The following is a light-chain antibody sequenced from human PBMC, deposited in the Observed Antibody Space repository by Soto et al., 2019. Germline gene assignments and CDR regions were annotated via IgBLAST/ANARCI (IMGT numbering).Light chain of an antibody. CDR1: SSIIGAGYD. Sequence: QSVLTQPPSVSGAPGQRVTISCTGSSSIIGAGYDVHWYQQLPGTAPKVLIYGNSNRPSGVPDRFSGSKSGTSASLAITGLQAEDEADYYCQSYDSSLTGAVFGGGTKLTVL. J-gene: IGLJ2*01. CDR2: GNS. CDR3: QSYDSSLTGAV. V-gene: IGLV1-40*01.